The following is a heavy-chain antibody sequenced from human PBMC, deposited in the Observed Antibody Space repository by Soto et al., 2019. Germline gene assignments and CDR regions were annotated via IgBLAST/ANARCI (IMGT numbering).Heavy chain of an antibody. CDR1: GGSISSSSYY. D-gene: IGHD3-22*01. V-gene: IGHV4-39*01. CDR3: ARRDSSGSDY. J-gene: IGHJ4*02. Sequence: QLQLQESGPGLVKPSETLSLTCTVSGGSISSSSYYWGWIRQPPGKGLEWIGRIDYSGSTYYNPPLKSRVTTSVDTSKTQFSLTLSSVTAADTAVYYCARRDSSGSDYWGQGTLVTVSS. CDR2: IDYSGST.